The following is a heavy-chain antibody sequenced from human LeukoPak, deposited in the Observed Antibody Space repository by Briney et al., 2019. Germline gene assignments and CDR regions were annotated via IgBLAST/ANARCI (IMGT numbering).Heavy chain of an antibody. V-gene: IGHV3-9*01. J-gene: IGHJ3*02. D-gene: IGHD3-22*01. CDR3: ARERRRLYAFDI. Sequence: GRSLRLSCAASGFTFDDYAMHWVRQAPGKGLEWVSGISWNSGSIGYADSVKGRFTISRDNAKNSLYLQMNSLRAEDTALYYCARERRRLYAFDIWGQGTMVTVSS. CDR2: ISWNSGSI. CDR1: GFTFDDYA.